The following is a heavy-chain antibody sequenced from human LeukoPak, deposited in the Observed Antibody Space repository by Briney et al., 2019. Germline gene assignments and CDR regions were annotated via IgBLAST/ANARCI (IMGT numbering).Heavy chain of an antibody. CDR1: GYTFTGYY. CDR3: ARVGSRITMASEFDY. V-gene: IGHV1-2*02. J-gene: IGHJ4*02. D-gene: IGHD3-10*01. Sequence: ASVKVSCKASGYTFTGYYMHWVRQAPGQGLEWMGWINPNSGGTNYAQKFQGRVTMTRDTSISTAYMELNRLRSDDTAVYYCARVGSRITMASEFDYWGQGTLVTVSS. CDR2: INPNSGGT.